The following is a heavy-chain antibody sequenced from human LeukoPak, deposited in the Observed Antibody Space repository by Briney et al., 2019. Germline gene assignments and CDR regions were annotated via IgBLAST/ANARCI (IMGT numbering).Heavy chain of an antibody. Sequence: WETLSLTCTVSGGSISSYYWSWIRQPPGKGLEWIGYIYYSGSTNYNPSLKSRVTISVDTSKNQLSLKLSSVTAADTAVYYCARHWETSSWYVDYWGQGTLVTVSS. J-gene: IGHJ4*02. D-gene: IGHD6-13*01. CDR1: GGSISSYY. V-gene: IGHV4-59*08. CDR2: IYYSGST. CDR3: ARHWETSSWYVDY.